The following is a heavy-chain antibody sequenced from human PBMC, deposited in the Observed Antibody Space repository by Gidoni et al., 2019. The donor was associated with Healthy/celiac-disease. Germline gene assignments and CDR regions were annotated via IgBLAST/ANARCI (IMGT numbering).Heavy chain of an antibody. J-gene: IGHJ4*02. Sequence: VQLLESGGDLVQPGGSLRLSWAASGFTFSSYALSWVCQAPGKGLEWVSGISGSGGSTYYADSVKGRFTISRDNSKNTLYLQMNSLKAEDTAVYYCAKDPRYCSSASCYNEDLDFWGQGTLVTVSS. CDR1: GFTFSSYA. CDR2: ISGSGGST. D-gene: IGHD2-2*02. CDR3: AKDPRYCSSASCYNEDLDF. V-gene: IGHV3-23*01.